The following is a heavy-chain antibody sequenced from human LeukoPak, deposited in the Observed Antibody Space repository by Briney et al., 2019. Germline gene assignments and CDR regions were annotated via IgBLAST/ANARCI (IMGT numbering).Heavy chain of an antibody. CDR2: ISSGSSTI. V-gene: IGHV3-48*02. Sequence: GGSLRLSCAASGFTFSSYWMSWVRQAPGKGLEWVSYISSGSSTISYADSVKGRFTISRDNAKNSLYLQMNSLRDEDTAVYYCASRSSPQVYGDYVFDYWGQGTLVTVSS. CDR1: GFTFSSYW. D-gene: IGHD4-17*01. J-gene: IGHJ4*02. CDR3: ASRSSPQVYGDYVFDY.